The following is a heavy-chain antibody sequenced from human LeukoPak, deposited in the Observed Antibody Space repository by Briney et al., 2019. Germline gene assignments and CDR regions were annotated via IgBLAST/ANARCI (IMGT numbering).Heavy chain of an antibody. CDR2: ISWNSGSI. CDR1: GFTFDDYA. Sequence: GGSLRLSCAASGFTFDDYAMHWVRHAPGKGLEWVSGISWNSGSIGYADSVKGRFTISRDNAKNSLYLQMNSLRAEDTALYYCAKDMVGATHAFDIWGQGTMVTVSS. D-gene: IGHD1-26*01. CDR3: AKDMVGATHAFDI. V-gene: IGHV3-9*01. J-gene: IGHJ3*02.